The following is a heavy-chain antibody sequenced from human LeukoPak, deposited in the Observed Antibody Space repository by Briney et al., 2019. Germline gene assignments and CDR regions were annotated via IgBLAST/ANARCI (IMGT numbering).Heavy chain of an antibody. D-gene: IGHD1-1*01. CDR2: VSGGGGNT. V-gene: IGHV3-23*01. CDR3: AKPGIAGNDFDY. J-gene: IGHJ4*02. CDR1: GFTFSSYA. Sequence: PGGSLRLSCTASGFTFSSYAMTWVRQAPGKGLEWVSSVSGGGGNTYSADSVKGRFTISRDNSKNTLYLQMNSLRAEDTAVYYRAKPGIAGNDFDYWGQGTLVTVSS.